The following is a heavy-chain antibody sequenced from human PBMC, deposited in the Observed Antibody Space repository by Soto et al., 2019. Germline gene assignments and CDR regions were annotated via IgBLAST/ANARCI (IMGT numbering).Heavy chain of an antibody. V-gene: IGHV5-10-1*01. CDR1: GYSFTSYW. CDR3: ARDLYGSGSYYFPHYGMDV. CDR2: IDPSDSYT. D-gene: IGHD3-10*01. Sequence: GESLKISCKGSGYSFTSYWISWVRQMPGKGLEWMGRIDPSDSYTNYSPSFQGHVTISADKSISTAYLQWSSLKASDTAMYYCARDLYGSGSYYFPHYGMDVWGQGTTVTVSS. J-gene: IGHJ6*02.